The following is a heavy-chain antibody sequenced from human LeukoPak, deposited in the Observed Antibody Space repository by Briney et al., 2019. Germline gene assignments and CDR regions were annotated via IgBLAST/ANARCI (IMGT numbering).Heavy chain of an antibody. Sequence: GASVKVSCKASGYTFTSYDISWVRQATGQGLEWMGWMNPNSGNTGYAQKFQGRVTITRNTSISTAYMELSSLRSEDTAVYYCAAEGGRPDSSLYYFDYWGQGTLVTVSS. J-gene: IGHJ4*02. CDR1: GYTFTSYD. D-gene: IGHD3-22*01. CDR3: AAEGGRPDSSLYYFDY. CDR2: MNPNSGNT. V-gene: IGHV1-8*03.